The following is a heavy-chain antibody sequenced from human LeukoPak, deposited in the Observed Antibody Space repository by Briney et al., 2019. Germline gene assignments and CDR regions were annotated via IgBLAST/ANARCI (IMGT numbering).Heavy chain of an antibody. CDR1: GGSITNDNW. CDR3: ASKQVTYYDFWSGTSSVGAFDI. J-gene: IGHJ3*02. CDR2: IYHSGST. D-gene: IGHD3-3*01. Sequence: SETLSLTCAVTGGSITNDNWWSWVRQPPGKGLEWIGEIYHSGSTKCNPSLKSRVIMSVDKSKNQFSLKLSSVTAADTAVYYCASKQVTYYDFWSGTSSVGAFDIWGQGTMVTVSS. V-gene: IGHV4-4*02.